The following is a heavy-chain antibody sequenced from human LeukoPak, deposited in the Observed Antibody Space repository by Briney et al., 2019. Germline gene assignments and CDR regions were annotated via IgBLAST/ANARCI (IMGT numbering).Heavy chain of an antibody. J-gene: IGHJ4*02. Sequence: ASVKVSCKASGYTFINYGITWVRQAPGQGLEWMGWISAYNGNTNYAQKLQGRVTMTTDTSTSTAYMELRSLRSDDTAVYYCARLDDILTGYSSGFDYWGQGTLVTVSS. D-gene: IGHD3-9*01. CDR1: GYTFINYG. CDR2: ISAYNGNT. CDR3: ARLDDILTGYSSGFDY. V-gene: IGHV1-18*01.